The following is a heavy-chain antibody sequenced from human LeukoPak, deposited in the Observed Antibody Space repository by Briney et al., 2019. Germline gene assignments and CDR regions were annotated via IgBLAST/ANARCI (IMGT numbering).Heavy chain of an antibody. J-gene: IGHJ6*02. CDR1: GGSISSGDYY. Sequence: SQTLSLTCTVSGGSISSGDYYWSWIRQPPGKGLEWIGYIYYSGSTYYNPSLKSRVTISVDTSKNQFSLKLNSVTAADTAVYYCALTDIVVVPAAILDVWGQGTTVTVSS. D-gene: IGHD2-2*01. CDR3: ALTDIVVVPAAILDV. V-gene: IGHV4-30-4*01. CDR2: IYYSGST.